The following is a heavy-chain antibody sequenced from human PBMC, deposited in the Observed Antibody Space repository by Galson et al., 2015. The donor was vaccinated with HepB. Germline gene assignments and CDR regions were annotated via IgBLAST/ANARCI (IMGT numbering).Heavy chain of an antibody. CDR2: IKSKTDGGTT. D-gene: IGHD3-22*01. V-gene: IGHV3-15*01. Sequence: SLRLSCAASGFTFSNAWMSWVRQAPGKGLEWVGRIKSKTDGGTTDYAAPVKGRFTISRDDSKSTLYLQMNSLKTEDTAVYYCTTVIVVGYYYYGMDVWGQGTTVTVSS. CDR1: GFTFSNAW. CDR3: TTVIVVGYYYYGMDV. J-gene: IGHJ6*02.